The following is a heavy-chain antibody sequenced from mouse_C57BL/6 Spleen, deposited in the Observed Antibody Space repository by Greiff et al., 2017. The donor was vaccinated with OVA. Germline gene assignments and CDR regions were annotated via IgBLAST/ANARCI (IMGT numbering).Heavy chain of an antibody. CDR1: GYSFTDYN. CDR3: ARSPLTGPDNYFDY. D-gene: IGHD4-1*01. Sequence: VQLKESGPELVKPGASVKISCKASGYSFTDYNMNWVKQSNGKSLEWIGVINPNYGTTSYNQKFKGKATLTVDQSSSTAYMQLNSLTSEDSAVYYCARSPLTGPDNYFDYWGQGTTLTVSS. CDR2: INPNYGTT. J-gene: IGHJ2*01. V-gene: IGHV1-39*01.